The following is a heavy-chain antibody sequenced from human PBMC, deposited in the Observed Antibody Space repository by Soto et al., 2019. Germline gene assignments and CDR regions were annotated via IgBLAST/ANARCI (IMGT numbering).Heavy chain of an antibody. CDR1: GFTFNNYN. CDR2: FSSSSGHI. CDR3: ARDPRYSSGWYWYFDL. J-gene: IGHJ2*01. V-gene: IGHV3-21*01. D-gene: IGHD6-19*01. Sequence: EVQLVESGGGLVKPGGSLRLSCAASGFTFNNYNMNWVRQAPGKGLEWVSSFSSSSGHIYYADSVKGRFTISRDNAKNSLYLQMNNLRAEDTAVYYCARDPRYSSGWYWYFDLWGRGTLFTVSS.